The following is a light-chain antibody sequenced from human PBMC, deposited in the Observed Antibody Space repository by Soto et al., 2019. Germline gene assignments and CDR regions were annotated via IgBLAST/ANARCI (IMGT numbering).Light chain of an antibody. Sequence: DIQITQSPSTLSVSVGDRVTITCRASQTISSWLAWYQQKPGKAPKLLIYKASTLKSGVPSRFSGSGSGTEFILTISSLQSEDFAIYYCQQYNNWLLTFGGGTKVDIK. CDR3: QQYNNWLLT. V-gene: IGKV1-5*03. J-gene: IGKJ4*01. CDR2: KAS. CDR1: QTISSW.